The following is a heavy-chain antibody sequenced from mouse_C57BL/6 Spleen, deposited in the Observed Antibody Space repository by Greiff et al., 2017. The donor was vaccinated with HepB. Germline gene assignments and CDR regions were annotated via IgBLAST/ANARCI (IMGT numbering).Heavy chain of an antibody. J-gene: IGHJ1*03. CDR1: GFTFSSYA. CDR3: TRDGGSSYGNVDV. CDR2: ISSGGDYI. V-gene: IGHV5-9-1*02. D-gene: IGHD1-1*01. Sequence: EVKLVESGEGLVKPGGSLKLSCAASGFTFSSYAMSWVRQTPEKRLEWVAYISSGGDYIYYADTVKGRFTISRDNARNTLYLQMSSLKSEDTAMYYCTRDGGSSYGNVDVWGTGTTVTVSS.